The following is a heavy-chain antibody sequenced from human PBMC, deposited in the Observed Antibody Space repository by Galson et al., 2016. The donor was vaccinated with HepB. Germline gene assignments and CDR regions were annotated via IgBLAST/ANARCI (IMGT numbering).Heavy chain of an antibody. CDR1: GFTVSSNY. V-gene: IGHV3-66*02. D-gene: IGHD3-3*01. J-gene: IGHJ6*02. CDR3: AKDIQSDFWSGFEPDYYYGMDV. Sequence: SLRLSCAASGFTVSSNYMTWVRQAPGKGLEYVSVIYSGGTTYYADSVKGRFTISSDNSKNTLFLQINTLRAEDTAVYYCAKDIQSDFWSGFEPDYYYGMDVWGQGTTVTVSS. CDR2: IYSGGTT.